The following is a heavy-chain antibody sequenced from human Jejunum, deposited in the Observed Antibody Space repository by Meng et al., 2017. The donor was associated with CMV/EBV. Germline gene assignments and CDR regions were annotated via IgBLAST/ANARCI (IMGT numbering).Heavy chain of an antibody. D-gene: IGHD4/OR15-4a*01. CDR2: IKSDGIST. CDR3: ARDRHYGADY. J-gene: IGHJ4*02. V-gene: IGHV3-74*01. CDR1: GFTFSSYW. Sequence: CAASGFTFSSYWMRWVRQAPGKGLVWVSSIKSDGISTTYADSVKGRFTISRDNAKNTLYLQMNSLRAEDTAVYYCARDRHYGADYWGQGTLVTVSS.